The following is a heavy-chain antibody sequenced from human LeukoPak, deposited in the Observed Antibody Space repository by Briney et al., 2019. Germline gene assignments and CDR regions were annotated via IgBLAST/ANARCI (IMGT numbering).Heavy chain of an antibody. Sequence: GESLKISCKGSGYSFDSYWIGWVRQMPGKGLEWMGIIYPGDSDTRYSPSFQGQVTISVDKSISTAYLQWSSLKASDTAIYYCARSVLNDLWNDYWGQGTLVTVSS. V-gene: IGHV5-51*01. CDR2: IYPGDSDT. CDR1: GYSFDSYW. D-gene: IGHD3/OR15-3a*01. J-gene: IGHJ4*02. CDR3: ARSVLNDLWNDY.